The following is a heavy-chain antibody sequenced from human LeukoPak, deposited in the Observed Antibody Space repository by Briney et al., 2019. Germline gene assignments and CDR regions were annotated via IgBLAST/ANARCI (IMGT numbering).Heavy chain of an antibody. CDR3: ARSTVGIAAAEQDY. CDR1: GFTFSSYS. D-gene: IGHD6-13*01. Sequence: GGSLRLSCAASGFTFSSYSMNWVRQAPGKGLEWVSSISSSSSYIYYADSVKGRFTISRDNAKNSLYLQMSSLRAEDTAVYYCARSTVGIAAAEQDYWGQGTLVTVSS. CDR2: ISSSSSYI. J-gene: IGHJ4*02. V-gene: IGHV3-21*01.